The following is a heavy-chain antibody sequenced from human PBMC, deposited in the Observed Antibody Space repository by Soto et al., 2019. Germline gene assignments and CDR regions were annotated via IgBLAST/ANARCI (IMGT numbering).Heavy chain of an antibody. CDR3: ARVGGGTKVTLHYFDN. D-gene: IGHD4-17*01. J-gene: IGHJ4*02. Sequence: QGQLVQSGAEVKKPGSSVKVSCKASGDTFSSYAISWVRQAPGQRLEWMGGIIPIFGTTSYAQNFLGRATITADESTSTAYMELSSLRSEDTAVYYCARVGGGTKVTLHYFDNWDQGTLVTVSP. V-gene: IGHV1-69*12. CDR1: GDTFSSYA. CDR2: IIPIFGTT.